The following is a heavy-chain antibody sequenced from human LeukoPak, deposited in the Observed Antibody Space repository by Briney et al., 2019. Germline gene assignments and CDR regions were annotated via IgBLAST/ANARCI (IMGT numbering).Heavy chain of an antibody. D-gene: IGHD3-3*01. V-gene: IGHV3-23*01. Sequence: PGGSLRLSCAASGFTFSSYAMSWVRQAPGKGLEWVSAISGSGGSTYYADSVKGRFTISRDNSKNTLYLQMNSLRAEDTAVYYCARGIGVLRLLEWLFPLDYWGQGTLVTVPS. J-gene: IGHJ4*02. CDR3: ARGIGVLRLLEWLFPLDY. CDR2: ISGSGGST. CDR1: GFTFSSYA.